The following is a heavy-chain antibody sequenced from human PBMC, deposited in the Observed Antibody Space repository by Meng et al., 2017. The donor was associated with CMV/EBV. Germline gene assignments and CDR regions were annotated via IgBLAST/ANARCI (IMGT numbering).Heavy chain of an antibody. CDR3: ARVMGPNRTPYYFDY. D-gene: IGHD1-14*01. Sequence: VQLQESGPGLVKPSQTLSHTWTVSGGSISSGDYYWSWIRQPPGKGLEWIGYIYYSGSTYYNPSLKSRVTISVDTSKNQFSLKLSSVTAADTAVYYCARVMGPNRTPYYFDYWGQGTLVTVSS. J-gene: IGHJ4*02. V-gene: IGHV4-30-4*08. CDR1: GGSISSGDYY. CDR2: IYYSGST.